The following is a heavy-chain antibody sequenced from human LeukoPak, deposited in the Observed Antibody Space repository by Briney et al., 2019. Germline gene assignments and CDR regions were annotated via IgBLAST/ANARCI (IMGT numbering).Heavy chain of an antibody. Sequence: SVKVSFKASVGTFSSYAISWVRKPHGQGLEWMGGIIPIFVTANYSQKFQNRVTIPTDEATISVYMELSSLRSEDTAVYYGARASQSSGRPSSTSSSPSWWGQGTLVTVSS. J-gene: IGHJ4*02. CDR2: IIPIFVTA. D-gene: IGHD2-2*01. CDR3: ARASQSSGRPSSTSSSPSW. CDR1: VGTFSSYA. V-gene: IGHV1-69*05.